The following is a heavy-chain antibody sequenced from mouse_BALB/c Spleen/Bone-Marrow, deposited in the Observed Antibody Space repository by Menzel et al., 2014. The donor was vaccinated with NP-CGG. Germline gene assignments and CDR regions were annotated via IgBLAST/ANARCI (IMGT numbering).Heavy chain of an antibody. D-gene: IGHD1-1*01. CDR2: IDPANGNT. J-gene: IGHJ3*01. Sequence: EVQLQQSGAELVQPGASVKLSCTASGFNIKDTHMHWVKQGPEQGLEWIGRIDPANGNTKYDPNFQGKATITEDTYSNTAYLQLISLTSYDTAVYYCSRDYGFTDWLACWGHGTLVTVSA. V-gene: IGHV14-3*02. CDR1: GFNIKDTH. CDR3: SRDYGFTDWLAC.